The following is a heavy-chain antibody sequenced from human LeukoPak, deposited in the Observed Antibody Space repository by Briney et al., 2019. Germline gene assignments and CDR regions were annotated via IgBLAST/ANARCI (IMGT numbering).Heavy chain of an antibody. CDR1: GFTFSSYS. CDR3: ARDSGGSSPFDY. J-gene: IGHJ4*02. D-gene: IGHD2-15*01. Sequence: PGGSLRLSCAASGFTFSSYSMHWVRQAPGKGLEWVSYISSSGRTIYYADSVKGRFTISRDNARNSLYLQMNSLRAEDTAIYYCARDSGGSSPFDYWGQGTLVTVSS. CDR2: ISSSGRTI. V-gene: IGHV3-48*04.